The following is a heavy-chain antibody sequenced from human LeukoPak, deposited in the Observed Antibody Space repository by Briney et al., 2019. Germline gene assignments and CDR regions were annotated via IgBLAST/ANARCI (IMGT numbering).Heavy chain of an antibody. J-gene: IGHJ4*02. Sequence: ASVKVSCKASGYTFTGYYMHWVRQAPGQGLEWMGWINPNSGGTNYAQKFQGRVTMTRDTSISTAYMELSRLRSDDTAVYYCARDWMFAEYGSGGYRFDYWGQGTLVTVSS. CDR2: INPNSGGT. D-gene: IGHD3-10*01. CDR3: ARDWMFAEYGSGGYRFDY. V-gene: IGHV1-2*02. CDR1: GYTFTGYY.